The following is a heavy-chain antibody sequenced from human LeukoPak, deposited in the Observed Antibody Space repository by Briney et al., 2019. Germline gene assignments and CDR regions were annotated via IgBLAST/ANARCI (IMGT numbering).Heavy chain of an antibody. CDR1: GFIFSSYG. D-gene: IGHD6-19*01. Sequence: GGSLRLSCATSGFIFSSYGMHWVRQAPGKGLEWVAVISYDGSNKYADSVKGRFTISRDNSKNTLYLQMNSPRAEDTAVYYCAKGRAAVAGSSLVPEFDYWGQGTLVIVSS. CDR2: ISYDGSNK. V-gene: IGHV3-30*18. J-gene: IGHJ4*02. CDR3: AKGRAAVAGSSLVPEFDY.